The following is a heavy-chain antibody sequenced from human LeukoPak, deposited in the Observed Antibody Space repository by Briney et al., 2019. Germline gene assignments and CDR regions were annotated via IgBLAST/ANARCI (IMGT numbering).Heavy chain of an antibody. CDR1: GGSFSGYY. CDR3: ARVAIGIYYVLVGTSDNTDPDDAFDI. D-gene: IGHD1-26*01. J-gene: IGHJ3*02. Sequence: SETLSLTCAVYGGSFSGYYWSWIRQPPGKGLEWIGEINHSGSTNYNPSLKSRVTISVDTSKNQFSLKLSSVTAADTAVYYCARVAIGIYYVLVGTSDNTDPDDAFDIWGQGTMVTVSS. V-gene: IGHV4-34*01. CDR2: INHSGST.